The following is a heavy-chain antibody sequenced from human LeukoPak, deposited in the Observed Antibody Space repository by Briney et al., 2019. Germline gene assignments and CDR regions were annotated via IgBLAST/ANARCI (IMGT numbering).Heavy chain of an antibody. V-gene: IGHV5-10-1*01. CDR3: ARRGYDSGSYFNY. Sequence: GESLKISCKGSGYSFTSYWISWVRQMPGKGLEWMGRIDPGDSETNYSPSLQGHVTISADKSISTAYLQWSSLKASDTAMHYCARRGYDSGSYFNYWGQGTLVTVSS. D-gene: IGHD1-26*01. CDR2: IDPGDSET. J-gene: IGHJ4*02. CDR1: GYSFTSYW.